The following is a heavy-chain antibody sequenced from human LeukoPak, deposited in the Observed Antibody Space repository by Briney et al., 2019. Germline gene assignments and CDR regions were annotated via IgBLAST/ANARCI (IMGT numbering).Heavy chain of an antibody. CDR3: ASRGARGYFDSGLYY. J-gene: IGHJ4*02. Sequence: TSETLSLTCTVSGGSINYYYWSWIRQPPGKGLEWIGEINHSGSTNYNPSLKSRVTISVDTSKNQFSLKLSSVTAADTAVYYCASRGARGYFDSGLYYWGQGTLVTVSS. CDR1: GGSINYYY. V-gene: IGHV4-34*01. D-gene: IGHD3-9*01. CDR2: INHSGST.